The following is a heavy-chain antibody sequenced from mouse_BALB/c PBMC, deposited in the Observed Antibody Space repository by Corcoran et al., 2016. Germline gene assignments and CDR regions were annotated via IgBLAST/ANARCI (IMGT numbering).Heavy chain of an antibody. Sequence: EVQLQQSGAELVKPGASVKLSCTASGFHIKDTYMHWVKQRPEQGLEWIGRIDPANGNTKYDPKFQGKATITADTSSNTAYLQLSSLTSEDTAVYYCARRGDDGRFDYGGQGTTLTVSS. D-gene: IGHD2-12*01. J-gene: IGHJ2*01. CDR3: ARRGDDGRFDY. CDR1: GFHIKDTY. CDR2: IDPANGNT. V-gene: IGHV14-3*02.